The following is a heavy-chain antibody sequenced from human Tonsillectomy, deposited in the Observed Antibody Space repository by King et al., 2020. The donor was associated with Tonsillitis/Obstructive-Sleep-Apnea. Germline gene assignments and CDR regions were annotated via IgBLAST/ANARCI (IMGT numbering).Heavy chain of an antibody. Sequence: VQLVESGGGVVQPGRSLRLSCAASGFTFSSYGMHWVRQAPGKGLEWVAVISYDGSNKYYADSVKGRFTISRENSKNTLYLQMNSLRAEDTAVYYCAKGYDFWSGYLGPGHWGQGTLVTVSS. J-gene: IGHJ4*02. D-gene: IGHD3-3*01. CDR2: ISYDGSNK. CDR1: GFTFSSYG. CDR3: AKGYDFWSGYLGPGH. V-gene: IGHV3-30*18.